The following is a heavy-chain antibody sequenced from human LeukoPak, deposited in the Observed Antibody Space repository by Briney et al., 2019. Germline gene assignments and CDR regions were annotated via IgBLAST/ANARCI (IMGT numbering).Heavy chain of an antibody. CDR3: ARKPIVSSSWYYFDY. CDR1: GGSISTSTYY. V-gene: IGHV4-39*07. CDR2: IYYSGSP. D-gene: IGHD6-13*01. J-gene: IGHJ4*02. Sequence: SETLSLTCTVSGGSISTSTYYWGWIRQSPGKGLEWIGSIYYSGSPYYNPSLKSRVTISVDTSNNQYSLKLSSVTAADTAVYYCARKPIVSSSWYYFDYWGQGTLVTVSS.